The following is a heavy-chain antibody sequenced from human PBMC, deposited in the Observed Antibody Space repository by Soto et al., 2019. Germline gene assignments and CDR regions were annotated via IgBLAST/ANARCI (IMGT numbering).Heavy chain of an antibody. J-gene: IGHJ6*02. D-gene: IGHD3-10*01. V-gene: IGHV3-23*01. CDR3: AFLWFGESKIHFYYGRDV. Sequence: PGGSLRLSCAASGFTFSSYAMSWVRQAPGKGLEWVSAISGSGGSTYYADSVKGRFTISRDNSKNTLYLQMNSLRAEDTAVYYCAFLWFGESKIHFYYGRDVWGQGTTVTVSS. CDR2: ISGSGGST. CDR1: GFTFSSYA.